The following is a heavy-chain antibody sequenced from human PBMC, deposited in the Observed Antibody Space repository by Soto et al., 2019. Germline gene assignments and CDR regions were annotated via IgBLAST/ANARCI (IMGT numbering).Heavy chain of an antibody. CDR2: ISGSGGST. Sequence: EVQLLESGGGLVQPGGSLRLSCAASGFTFSSYAMSWVRQAPGKGLEWVSAISGSGGSTYYADSVKGRFTISRDNCKNTLYLQMNSLRAEDTAVYYCAKDYYDSSGYYDYWGQGTLVTVSS. CDR3: AKDYYDSSGYYDY. CDR1: GFTFSSYA. D-gene: IGHD3-22*01. V-gene: IGHV3-23*01. J-gene: IGHJ4*02.